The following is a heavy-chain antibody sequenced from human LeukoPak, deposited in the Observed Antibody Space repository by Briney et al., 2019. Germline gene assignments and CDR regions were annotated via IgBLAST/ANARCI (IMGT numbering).Heavy chain of an antibody. V-gene: IGHV3-30*04. CDR2: ISYDGSNK. CDR3: LSTPPEKLVPAAQAVVDP. CDR1: GFTFSSYA. Sequence: GGSLRLSCAASGFTFSSYAMHWVRQAPGKGLEWVAVISYDGSNKYYADSVKGRFTISRDNSKNTLYLQMNSLRAEDTAVYYCLSTPPEKLVPAAQAVVDPWGQGTLVTVSS. D-gene: IGHD2-2*01. J-gene: IGHJ5*02.